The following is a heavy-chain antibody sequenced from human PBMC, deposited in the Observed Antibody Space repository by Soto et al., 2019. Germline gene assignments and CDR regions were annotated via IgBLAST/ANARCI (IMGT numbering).Heavy chain of an antibody. CDR3: TRKSRDIDC. CDR2: IYSGGST. V-gene: IGHV3-53*01. CDR1: GFTVSNNY. D-gene: IGHD3-9*01. Sequence: LRLSCAASGFTVSNNYMSWVRQAPGKGLEWVSLIYSGGSTFYADSVKGRFTISRDNSKNTLFLQMNSLRAEDTAVYYCTRKSRDIDCWGQGTLVTVSS. J-gene: IGHJ4*02.